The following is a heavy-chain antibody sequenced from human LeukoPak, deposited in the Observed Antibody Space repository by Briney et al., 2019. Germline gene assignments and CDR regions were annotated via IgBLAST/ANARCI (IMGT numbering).Heavy chain of an antibody. CDR3: ARGTVTAIRPPYFDP. V-gene: IGHV4-59*01. J-gene: IGHJ5*02. CDR1: GGSISSYY. D-gene: IGHD2-21*02. CDR2: IYYSGST. Sequence: PSETLSLTCTVSGGSISSYYWSWIRQPPGKGPEWIGYIYYSGSTNYNPSLKSRVTISVDTSKNQFSLKLSSVTAADTAVYYCARGTVTAIRPPYFDPWGQGTLVTVSS.